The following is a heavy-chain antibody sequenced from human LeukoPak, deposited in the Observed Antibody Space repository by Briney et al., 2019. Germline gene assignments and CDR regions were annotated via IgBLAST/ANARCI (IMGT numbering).Heavy chain of an antibody. CDR1: GGSMTSYY. Sequence: PSETLSLTCTVSGGSMTSYYWSWIRQPPGKGLEWIGYIHSSGSTNYNPSLKSRVTISLDTSKNQFSLKLSSVTAADTAVYYCARLTYGPGSFWFDPWGQGTLVTVSS. J-gene: IGHJ5*02. CDR2: IHSSGST. CDR3: ARLTYGPGSFWFDP. D-gene: IGHD3-10*01. V-gene: IGHV4-59*08.